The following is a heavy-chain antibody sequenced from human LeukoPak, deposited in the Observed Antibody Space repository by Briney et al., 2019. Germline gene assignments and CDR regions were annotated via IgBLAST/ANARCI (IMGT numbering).Heavy chain of an antibody. CDR1: GYTFTGYY. CDR2: INPNIGDT. V-gene: IGHV1-2*02. CDR3: ARINSSRWYDF. D-gene: IGHD6-13*01. Sequence: ASVTVSCKASGYTFTGYYMHWVRQAPGQGLEWMGWINPNIGDTNYAQKFQGRVTMTRDTSISTAYMELSRLRFDDTAVYYCARINSSRWYDFWGQGTLVTVSS. J-gene: IGHJ4*02.